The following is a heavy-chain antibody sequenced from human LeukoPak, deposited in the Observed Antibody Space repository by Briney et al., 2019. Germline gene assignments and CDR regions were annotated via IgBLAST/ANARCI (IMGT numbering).Heavy chain of an antibody. V-gene: IGHV3-21*01. D-gene: IGHD6-19*01. J-gene: IGHJ6*02. CDR3: ARDLTTPGIAVAGTSGSYYYYGMDV. CDR2: ISSSSSYI. Sequence: PGGSLRLSCVASGFTFSSYAMNWVRQAPGKGLEWVSSISSSSSYIYYADSVKGRFTISRDNAKNSLYLQMNSLRAEDTAAYYCARDLTTPGIAVAGTSGSYYYYGMDVWGQGTTVTVSS. CDR1: GFTFSSYA.